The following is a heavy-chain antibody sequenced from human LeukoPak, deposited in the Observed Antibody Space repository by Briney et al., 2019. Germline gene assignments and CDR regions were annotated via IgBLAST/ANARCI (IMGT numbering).Heavy chain of an antibody. CDR3: ARKKSYCSGGSCWNPYYYYMDV. Sequence: PGGSLRLSCAASGFTFDDYGMSWVRHAPGKGLEWVSGINWNGGSTVYADSVKGRFTISRDNAKNSLYLQMNSLRAEDTALYYCARKKSYCSGGSCWNPYYYYMDVWGKGTTVSVSS. CDR1: GFTFDDYG. CDR2: INWNGGST. J-gene: IGHJ6*03. V-gene: IGHV3-20*04. D-gene: IGHD2-15*01.